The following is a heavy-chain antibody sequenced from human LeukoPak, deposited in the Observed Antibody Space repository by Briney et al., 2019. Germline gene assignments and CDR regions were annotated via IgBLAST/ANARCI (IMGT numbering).Heavy chain of an antibody. Sequence: GGSLRLSCAAAGFSFSSYGMHWVRQAPDKGLEWVATIWYDGSQTYSADSVKGRFTISRDNSKNTVYLHMNSLRAEDTAVYYCARGGLVGADWSGFDYWGQGTLVTVSS. J-gene: IGHJ4*02. D-gene: IGHD1-26*01. CDR2: IWYDGSQT. CDR3: ARGGLVGADWSGFDY. CDR1: GFSFSSYG. V-gene: IGHV3-33*01.